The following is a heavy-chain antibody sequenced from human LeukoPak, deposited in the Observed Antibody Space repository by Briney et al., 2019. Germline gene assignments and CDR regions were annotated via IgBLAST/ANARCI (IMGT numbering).Heavy chain of an antibody. CDR3: AKDKASGKDY. J-gene: IGHJ4*02. V-gene: IGHV3-30*02. Sequence: TGGSLRLSCVVSGLTFGSYGMHWVRQAPGKGLEWVAFIRNDGSNKYYGGSVKGRFTISRDNSRNTVYLQMNSLRTEDTALYYCAKDKASGKDYWGQGTLVTVSS. CDR1: GLTFGSYG. CDR2: IRNDGSNK. D-gene: IGHD4-23*01.